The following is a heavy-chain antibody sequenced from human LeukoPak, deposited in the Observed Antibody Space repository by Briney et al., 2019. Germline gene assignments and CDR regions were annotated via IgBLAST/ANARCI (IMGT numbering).Heavy chain of an antibody. CDR1: GGSFSGYY. Sequence: SETLSLTCAVYGGSFSGYYWKWIRQPPGKGLEWIGEINHSGSTNYNPSLKSRVTISVDTSKNQFSLKLSSVTAADTAVYYCARGWEDSSGYPYYFDYWGQGTLVTVSS. D-gene: IGHD3-22*01. V-gene: IGHV4-34*01. CDR2: INHSGST. CDR3: ARGWEDSSGYPYYFDY. J-gene: IGHJ4*02.